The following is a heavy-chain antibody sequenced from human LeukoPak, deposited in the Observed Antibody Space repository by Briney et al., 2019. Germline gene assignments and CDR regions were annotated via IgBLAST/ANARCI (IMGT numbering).Heavy chain of an antibody. Sequence: GASVKVSCKASGYTFTGYYMHWVRQAPGQGLEWMGWINPNSGGTNYAQKFQGRVTITRDTSISTAYMELSRLRSDDTAVYYCARDGGYGSGSYRVYYYMDVWGKGTTVTVSS. CDR2: INPNSGGT. D-gene: IGHD3-10*01. CDR3: ARDGGYGSGSYRVYYYMDV. J-gene: IGHJ6*03. CDR1: GYTFTGYY. V-gene: IGHV1-2*02.